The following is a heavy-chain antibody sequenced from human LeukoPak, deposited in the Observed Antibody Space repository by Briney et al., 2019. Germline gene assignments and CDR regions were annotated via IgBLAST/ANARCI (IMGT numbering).Heavy chain of an antibody. J-gene: IGHJ3*02. V-gene: IGHV4-34*01. D-gene: IGHD3-22*01. CDR2: INHSGST. CDR1: GGSFSGYY. Sequence: PSETLSLTCAVYGGSFSGYYWSWIRQPPGKGLEWIGEINHSGSTNYNPSLKSRVTISVDTSKNQFSLKLSSVTAADTAVYYCARALGYYYPDAFDICGQGTMVTVSS. CDR3: ARALGYYYPDAFDI.